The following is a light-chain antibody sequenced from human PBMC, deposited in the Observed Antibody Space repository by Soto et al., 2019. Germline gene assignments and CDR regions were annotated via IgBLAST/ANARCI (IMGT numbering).Light chain of an antibody. CDR1: SSDVGGYNY. V-gene: IGLV2-14*01. Sequence: QSALTQPASVSGSPGQSITVSCTGTSSDVGGYNYVSWYQQHPDKAPKLMIYEVNNRPSGVSNRFSGSKSGNTASLTISGLQAEDEADYYCSSYTSSSTLAFGGGTKLTVL. CDR2: EVN. J-gene: IGLJ2*01. CDR3: SSYTSSSTLA.